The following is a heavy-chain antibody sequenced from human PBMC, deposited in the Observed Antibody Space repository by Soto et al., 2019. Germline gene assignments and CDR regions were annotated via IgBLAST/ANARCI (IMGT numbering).Heavy chain of an antibody. CDR3: ARVPALPPFYYFDW. J-gene: IGHJ4*02. CDR2: TIPIFGTA. D-gene: IGHD3-10*01. V-gene: IGHV1-69*12. CDR1: GGTFSNYT. Sequence: QVQLVQSGAEVKKPGSSVKVSCKASGGTFSNYTISWVRQAPGQGFEWMGGTIPIFGTANYAQKFQGRVTITADESASTAYMDLSRLRSEDTAVYYCARVPALPPFYYFDWWGKGTLVTVSS.